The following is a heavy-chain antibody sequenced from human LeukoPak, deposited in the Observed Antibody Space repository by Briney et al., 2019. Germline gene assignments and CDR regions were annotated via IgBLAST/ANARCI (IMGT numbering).Heavy chain of an antibody. V-gene: IGHV4-59*01. CDR3: ATYYVGVGGRGH. CDR1: GFTFGDYA. J-gene: IGHJ4*02. D-gene: IGHD2-21*01. CDR2: NGNA. Sequence: GSLRLSCTASGFTFGDYAMSWIRQAPGKGLEWIGHNGNANYNPSLQSRVTISIDTSKNHFTLSLNSVTAADTAVYYCATYYVGVGGRGHWGPGTLVTVSS.